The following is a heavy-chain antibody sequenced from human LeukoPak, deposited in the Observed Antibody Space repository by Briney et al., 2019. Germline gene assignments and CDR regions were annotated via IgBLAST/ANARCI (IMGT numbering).Heavy chain of an antibody. V-gene: IGHV4-59*01. D-gene: IGHD4/OR15-4a*01. CDR1: GGSISSYY. J-gene: IGHJ4*02. CDR3: ARRVPTLDY. CDR2: IYYSGST. Sequence: SETLSLTCTVSGGSISSYYWSWIRQPPGKGLEWIGYIYYSGSTNYNPSLKSRVTISVYTSKNQFSLKLSSVTAADTAVYYCARRVPTLDYWGQGTLVTVSS.